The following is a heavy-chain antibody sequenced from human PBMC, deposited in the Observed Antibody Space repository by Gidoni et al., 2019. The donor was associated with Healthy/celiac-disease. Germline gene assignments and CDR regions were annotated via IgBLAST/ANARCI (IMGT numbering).Heavy chain of an antibody. CDR3: ARVLRGQLPDY. V-gene: IGHV1-46*01. CDR2: INPSGGST. D-gene: IGHD6-6*01. CDR1: GYTFTSYY. Sequence: QVQLVQSGAEVKKPGASVTVSCKASGYTFTSYYMHWVRQAPGQGLEWMGIINPSGGSTSYAQKFQGRVTMTRDTSTSTVYMELSSLRSEDTAVYYCARVLRGQLPDYWGQGTLVTVSS. J-gene: IGHJ4*02.